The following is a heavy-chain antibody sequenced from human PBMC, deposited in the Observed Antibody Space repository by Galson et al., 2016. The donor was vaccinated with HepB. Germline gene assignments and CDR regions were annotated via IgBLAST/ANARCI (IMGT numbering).Heavy chain of an antibody. CDR1: GGSISRAYY. J-gene: IGHJ6*03. D-gene: IGHD6-19*01. CDR3: ATGIVVAGKYYYYYMDV. CDR2: IYSNEDT. V-gene: IGHV4-39*01. Sequence: SETLSLTCIVSGGSISRAYYWGWIRQPPGRGLEWIGSIYSNEDTYYNPSVKSRVTISVDTSKNQFSLRLNSVTAADTGVYYCATGIVVAGKYYYYYMDVWGKGTTVTVSS.